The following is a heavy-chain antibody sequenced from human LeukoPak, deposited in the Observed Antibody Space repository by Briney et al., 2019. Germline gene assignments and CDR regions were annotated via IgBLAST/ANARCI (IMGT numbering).Heavy chain of an antibody. J-gene: IGHJ6*03. V-gene: IGHV4-39*07. Sequence: SETLSLTCTVSGGSISSSSYYWGWIRQPPGKGLKWIGSIYYSGSTYYNPSLKSRVTISVDTSKNQFSLKLSSVTAADTAVYYCARVPYRIQLWAGAEYYYYMDVWGKGTTVTVSS. D-gene: IGHD5-18*01. CDR2: IYYSGST. CDR1: GGSISSSSYY. CDR3: ARVPYRIQLWAGAEYYYYMDV.